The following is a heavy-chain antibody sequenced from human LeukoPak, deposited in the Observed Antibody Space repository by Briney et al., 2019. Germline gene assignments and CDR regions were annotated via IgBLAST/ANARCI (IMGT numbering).Heavy chain of an antibody. Sequence: SETLSLTRTVSGGSVSSGSYYWSWIRQPRGKGLEWVGSIYYSGSTTYNPSLKSGVTISVDTSKNQFSLKLSSVTAADTAVYYCANREYSYGYGYWGQGTLVTVSS. V-gene: IGHV4-61*01. CDR1: GGSVSSGSYY. CDR2: IYYSGST. J-gene: IGHJ4*02. CDR3: ANREYSYGYGY. D-gene: IGHD5-18*01.